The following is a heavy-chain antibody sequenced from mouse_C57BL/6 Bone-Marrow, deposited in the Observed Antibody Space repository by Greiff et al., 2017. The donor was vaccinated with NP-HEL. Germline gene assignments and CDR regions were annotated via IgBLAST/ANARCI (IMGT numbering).Heavy chain of an antibody. CDR2: IHPNSGST. CDR3: ARTQVYYYGSSPFAY. J-gene: IGHJ3*01. CDR1: GYTFTSYW. V-gene: IGHV1-64*01. Sequence: QVQLQQSGAELVKPGASVKLSCKASGYTFTSYWMHWVKQMPGQGLEWIGMIHPNSGSTNYNEKFKSKATLTVDNSSSTAYMQLSSLTSGDAAVYYCARTQVYYYGSSPFAYWDQGTLVTVSA. D-gene: IGHD1-1*01.